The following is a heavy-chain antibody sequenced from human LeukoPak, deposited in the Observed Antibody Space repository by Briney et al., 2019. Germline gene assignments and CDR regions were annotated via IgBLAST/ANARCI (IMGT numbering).Heavy chain of an antibody. CDR1: GGSISSYY. V-gene: IGHV4-59*01. J-gene: IGHJ6*02. CDR3: ARGSSGYDYYYYGMDV. D-gene: IGHD5-12*01. Sequence: PSETLSLTCTVSGGSISSYYWSWLRQPPGKGLEWIGYIYYSGSTNYNPSLKSRVTISVDTSKNQFSLKLSSVTAADTAVYYCARGSSGYDYYYYGMDVWGQGTTVTVSS. CDR2: IYYSGST.